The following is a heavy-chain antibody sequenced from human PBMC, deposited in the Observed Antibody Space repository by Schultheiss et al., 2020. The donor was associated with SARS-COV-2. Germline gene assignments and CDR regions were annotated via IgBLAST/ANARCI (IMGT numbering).Heavy chain of an antibody. CDR1: GLTINTYV. CDR2: ISANGGST. CDR3: ARSYSGPYYD. Sequence: GGSLRLSCAASGLTINTYVMTWVRLAPGKGLEWVSAISANGGSTYYTDSVKGRFTISRDNAKNSLYLQMNSLRAEDTAVYYCARSYSGPYYDWGQGTLVTVSS. J-gene: IGHJ4*02. V-gene: IGHV3-23*01. D-gene: IGHD1-26*01.